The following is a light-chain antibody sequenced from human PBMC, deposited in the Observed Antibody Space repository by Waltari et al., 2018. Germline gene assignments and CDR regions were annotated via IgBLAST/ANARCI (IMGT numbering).Light chain of an antibody. CDR1: QSVGRT. CDR2: GAS. CDR3: QHYVRLPAT. Sequence: EIVLTQSPGTLSLSPGERATLSCRASQSVGRTLAWSQQKPGQAPRLLMYGASSRATGTPDRFSGSGSGTDFSLTVSRLEPEDFAVYYCQHYVRLPATFGQGTKVEIK. J-gene: IGKJ1*01. V-gene: IGKV3-20*01.